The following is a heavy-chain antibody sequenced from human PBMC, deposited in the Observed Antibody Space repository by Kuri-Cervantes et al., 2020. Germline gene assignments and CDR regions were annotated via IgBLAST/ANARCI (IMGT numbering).Heavy chain of an antibody. CDR3: ANDYDSSGFDY. CDR2: IRFDGSHK. CDR1: GFTFSSYG. D-gene: IGHD3-22*01. J-gene: IGHJ4*02. Sequence: GGSLRLSCAASGFTFSSYGMHWVRQAPGKGLEWVAFIRFDGSHKYQADSVKGRFTISRDNSKNTLYPQMNSLRAEDTAVYYCANDYDSSGFDYWGQGTLVTVSS. V-gene: IGHV3-30*02.